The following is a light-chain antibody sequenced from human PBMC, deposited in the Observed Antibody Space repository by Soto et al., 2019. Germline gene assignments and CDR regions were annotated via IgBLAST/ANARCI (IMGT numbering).Light chain of an antibody. V-gene: IGKV3-20*01. CDR2: GAY. CDR3: QQFGDSPPAFT. J-gene: IGKJ2*01. Sequence: ESMLTQSPGTLSLSPGDRATLSCRASQSVSSRYLTWYQQKPGQAPRLLIYGAYFRATGIPDRFSGSVSGTDFTHTISRLEPEDFAVYYCQQFGDSPPAFTFGQGTKLEI. CDR1: QSVSSRY.